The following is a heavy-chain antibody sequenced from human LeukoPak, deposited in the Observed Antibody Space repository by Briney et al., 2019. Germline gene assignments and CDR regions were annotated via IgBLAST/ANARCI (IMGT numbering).Heavy chain of an antibody. J-gene: IGHJ6*02. CDR3: TREDRILTGYYYGMDG. D-gene: IGHD3-9*01. V-gene: IGHV3-49*03. CDR2: IRSKAYGGTT. CDR1: GFTFGDYA. Sequence: PGGSLRLSCTASGFTFGDYAMSWFRQAPGKGLEWVGFIRSKAYGGTTEYAASVKGRFTISRDDSKSIAYLQMNSLKTEDTAVYYCTREDRILTGYYYGMDGWGQGTTVTVSS.